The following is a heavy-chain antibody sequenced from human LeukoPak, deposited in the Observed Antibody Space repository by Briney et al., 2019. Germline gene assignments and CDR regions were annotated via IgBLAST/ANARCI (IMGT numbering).Heavy chain of an antibody. V-gene: IGHV4-34*01. CDR3: ARGGPVAAALDY. CDR2: INHSGST. J-gene: IGHJ4*02. Sequence: KPSETLSLTCAVYGGSFSGYYWSWIRQPPGKGLEWIGEINHSGSTNYNPSLKSRVTISVDTSKNQFSLKLSSVTAADTAVYYCARGGPVAAALDYWGQGTLVTVSS. D-gene: IGHD6-25*01. CDR1: GGSFSGYY.